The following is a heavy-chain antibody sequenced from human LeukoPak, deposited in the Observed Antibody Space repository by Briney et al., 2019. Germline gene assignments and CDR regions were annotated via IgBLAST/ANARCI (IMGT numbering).Heavy chain of an antibody. J-gene: IGHJ4*02. CDR3: ARLRGSRYSSQWDY. CDR2: IHHSGNT. Sequence: PSETLSLTCAVSGGSFSDHYWNWIRQPAGKGLEWIGEIHHSGNTNYNPSLQSRVTISVDTSKNQFSLKLSSVTAADTAVYYCARLRGSRYSSQWDYWGQGTLVTVSS. CDR1: GGSFSDHY. D-gene: IGHD6-19*01. V-gene: IGHV4-34*01.